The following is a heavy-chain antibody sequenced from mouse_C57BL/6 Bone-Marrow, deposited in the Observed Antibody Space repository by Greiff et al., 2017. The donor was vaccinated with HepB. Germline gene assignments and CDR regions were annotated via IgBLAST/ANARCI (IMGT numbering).Heavy chain of an antibody. CDR3: AQLEEFAY. Sequence: EVKLQESGPGLVKPSQSLSLTCSVTGYSITSGYYWNWIRQFPGNKLEWMGYISYDGSNNYNPSLKNRISITRDTSKNQFFLKLNSVTTEDTATYYCAQLEEFAYWGQGPLVTVSA. V-gene: IGHV3-6*01. CDR2: ISYDGSN. D-gene: IGHD1-3*01. CDR1: GYSITSGYY. J-gene: IGHJ3*01.